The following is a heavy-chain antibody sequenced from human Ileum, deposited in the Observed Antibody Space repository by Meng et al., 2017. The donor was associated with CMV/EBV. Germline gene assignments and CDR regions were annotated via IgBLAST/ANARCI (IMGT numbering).Heavy chain of an antibody. D-gene: IGHD3-10*01. CDR3: ARTGRFGSYYFDY. V-gene: IGHV4-59*01. CDR2: VYSTGST. Sequence: QGQLRGGGTGPLHPSETLSLTCSVSGGSISSYYWSWIRQAPGKGLEWIGYVYSTGSTNYSPSLRSRVTISVDTSRNQFSLRLSSVTAADTAVYYCARTGRFGSYYFDYWGQGTLVTVSS. J-gene: IGHJ4*02. CDR1: GGSISSYY.